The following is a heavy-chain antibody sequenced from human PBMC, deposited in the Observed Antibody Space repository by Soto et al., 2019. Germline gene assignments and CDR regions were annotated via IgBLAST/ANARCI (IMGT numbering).Heavy chain of an antibody. J-gene: IGHJ6*02. D-gene: IGHD3-10*01. CDR2: INHSGST. Sequence: SETLSLTCAVYGGSFSGYYWSWIRQPPGKGLEWIGEINHSGSTNYNPSLKSRVTISVDTSKNQFSLKLSSVTAADTAVYYCARARGSGSYYWDDYYYYGMDVWGQGTTVTVSS. CDR3: ARARGSGSYYWDDYYYYGMDV. V-gene: IGHV4-34*01. CDR1: GGSFSGYY.